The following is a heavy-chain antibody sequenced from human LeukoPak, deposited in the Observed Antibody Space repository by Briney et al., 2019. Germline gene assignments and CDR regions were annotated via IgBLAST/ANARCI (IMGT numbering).Heavy chain of an antibody. J-gene: IGHJ5*02. D-gene: IGHD6-6*01. CDR3: ATVYRSSEGVNWLDP. CDR1: GYTLTELS. V-gene: IGHV1-24*01. CDR2: FDPEDGET. Sequence: GASVKVSCKVSGYTLTELSMHWVRQAPGKGLEWMGGFDPEDGETIYAQKFQGRVTMTEDTSTDTAYMELSSLRSEDTAVYYCATVYRSSEGVNWLDPWGQGTLVTVSS.